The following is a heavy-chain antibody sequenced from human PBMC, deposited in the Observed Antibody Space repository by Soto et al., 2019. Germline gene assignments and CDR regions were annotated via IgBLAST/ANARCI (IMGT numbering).Heavy chain of an antibody. J-gene: IGHJ4*02. D-gene: IGHD5-18*01. CDR1: GGSISNAAYS. V-gene: IGHV4-30-2*01. CDR2: IYPSGMP. CDR3: ARERGGYGLFDS. Sequence: SETLSLTCTVSGGSISNAAYSWSWIRQPPGKGLEWIGYIYPSGMPFYNPSLRSRVTISIDRSNDQFSLNLKAVTAADTAVYYCARERGGYGLFDSWGQGTLVTVSS.